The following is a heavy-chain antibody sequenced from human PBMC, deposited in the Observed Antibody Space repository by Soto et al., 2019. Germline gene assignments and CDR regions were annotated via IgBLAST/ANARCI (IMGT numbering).Heavy chain of an antibody. CDR3: AREWFGELLIYGMDG. D-gene: IGHD3-10*01. J-gene: IGHJ6*02. CDR1: GGSFSGYY. V-gene: IGHV4-34*01. CDR2: INHSGST. Sequence: AQLQQWGAGLLKPWETLSLTCADYGGSFSGYYWSWSRQPPGKELEWIGEINHSGSTNYNPSLESRVTISVDTSKNKCSRKLSSVTAADSAVYYCAREWFGELLIYGMDGWGQGTTVTVSS.